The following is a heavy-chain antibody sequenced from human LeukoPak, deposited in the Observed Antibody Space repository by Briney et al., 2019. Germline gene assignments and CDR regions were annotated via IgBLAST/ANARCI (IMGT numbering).Heavy chain of an antibody. CDR2: MSASGST. J-gene: IGHJ5*02. CDR1: GGSISSYY. CDR3: ARVYYYDSSGYYWFDP. D-gene: IGHD3-22*01. Sequence: PSETLSLTCTVSGGSISSYYWSWIRQPAGRGPEWIGRMSASGSTNYSPSLKSRVTMSVDTSKNQFSLRLNSVTAADTAVYYCARVYYYDSSGYYWFDPWGQGTLVTVSS. V-gene: IGHV4-4*07.